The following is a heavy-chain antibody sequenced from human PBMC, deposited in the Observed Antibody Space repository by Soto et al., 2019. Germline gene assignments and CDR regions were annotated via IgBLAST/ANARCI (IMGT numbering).Heavy chain of an antibody. CDR1: GYTFTGYY. CDR2: INPNSGGT. J-gene: IGHJ6*02. Sequence: ASVKVSCKASGYTFTGYYMHWGRQAPGQGLEWMGWINPNSGGTNYAQKFQGWVTMTRDTSISTAYMELSRLRSDDTAVYYCARDRLGGSSSWYGMDVWGQGTTVTVSS. CDR3: ARDRLGGSSSWYGMDV. V-gene: IGHV1-2*04. D-gene: IGHD6-13*01.